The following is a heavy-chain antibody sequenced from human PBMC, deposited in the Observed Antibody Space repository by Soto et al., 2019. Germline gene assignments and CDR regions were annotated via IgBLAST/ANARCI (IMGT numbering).Heavy chain of an antibody. J-gene: IGHJ4*02. CDR2: IYYSGST. CDR3: ARDRLYYDILTGYYTSYFDY. V-gene: IGHV4-59*01. Sequence: SETLSLTCTVSGGSISSYYWSWIRQPPGKGLEWIGYIYYSGSTNYNPSLKSRVTISVDTSKNQFSLKLSSVTAADTAVYYCARDRLYYDILTGYYTSYFDYWGQGTLVTVSS. CDR1: GGSISSYY. D-gene: IGHD3-9*01.